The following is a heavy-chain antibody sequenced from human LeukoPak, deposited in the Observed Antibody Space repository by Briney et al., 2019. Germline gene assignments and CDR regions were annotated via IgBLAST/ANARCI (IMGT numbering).Heavy chain of an antibody. J-gene: IGHJ4*02. V-gene: IGHV3-72*01. CDR1: GFSFSDYY. CDR2: IKNKANSYTT. D-gene: IGHD4-23*01. CDR3: ADLGSTVGY. Sequence: GGSLRLSCAASGFSFSDYYMDWVRQAPGKGLELVARIKNKANSYTTHYAESVRGRFTISRDDSKNSPYLQMNSLKTADTAVYYCADLGSTVGYWGQGTLVTVSS.